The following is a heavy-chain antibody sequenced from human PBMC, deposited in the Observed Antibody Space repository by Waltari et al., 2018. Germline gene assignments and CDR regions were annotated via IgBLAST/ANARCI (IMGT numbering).Heavy chain of an antibody. J-gene: IGHJ4*02. CDR1: GLSFPTYN. CDR3: ATGGWGFFLGY. CDR2: ISNPGAYM. D-gene: IGHD7-27*01. Sequence: EVQLVESGGGRVRPGVSLSLPWAASGLSFPTYNMNWVRQAPGKGLEWVSSISNPGAYMHYADSVKGRFAISRDNAKNALYLQLNSRRAEDTAMYYCATGGWGFFLGYWGQGTLVTVSS. V-gene: IGHV3-21*02.